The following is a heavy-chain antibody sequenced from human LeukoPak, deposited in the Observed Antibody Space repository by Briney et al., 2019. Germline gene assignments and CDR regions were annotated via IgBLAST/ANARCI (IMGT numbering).Heavy chain of an antibody. CDR1: GGSISSYY. D-gene: IGHD1-1*01. J-gene: IGHJ3*02. V-gene: IGHV4-59*01. Sequence: PSETLSLTCTVSGGSISSYYWSWIRQPPGKGLEWIGDISNSGSTNYNPSLKSRVTISVDTSKNQLSLKLSTVTAADTAVYHCVRLQPNTGEWAFDIWGQGTMVSVSS. CDR3: VRLQPNTGEWAFDI. CDR2: ISNSGST.